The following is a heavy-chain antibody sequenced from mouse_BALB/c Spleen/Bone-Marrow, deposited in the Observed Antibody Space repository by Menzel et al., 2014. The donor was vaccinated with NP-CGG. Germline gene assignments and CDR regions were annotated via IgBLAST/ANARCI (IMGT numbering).Heavy chain of an antibody. J-gene: IGHJ3*01. Sequence: EVKLGESGGGLVQPGDSLRLSCATSGFTFSDFYMEWVRQPPGKRLEWIAASRNKAKHYTTEYSASVKGRFIVSRDTSQSILYLQMNALRAEDTAIYYCARDVGYGNYFVYWGQGTLVTVSA. D-gene: IGHD2-10*02. CDR3: ARDVGYGNYFVY. V-gene: IGHV7-1*02. CDR2: SRNKAKHYTT. CDR1: GFTFSDFY.